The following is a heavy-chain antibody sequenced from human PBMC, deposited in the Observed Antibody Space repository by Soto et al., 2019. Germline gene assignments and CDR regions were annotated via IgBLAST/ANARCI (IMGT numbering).Heavy chain of an antibody. V-gene: IGHV4-59*08. Sequence: SETLSLTCTVSGGSISSYYWSWIRQPPGKGLEWIGYIYYSGSTNYNPSLKSRVTISVDTAKNQFSLKLSSVTAADTAVYYCARALYSSFPRYYYYGMDVWGQGITVTVS. D-gene: IGHD4-4*01. CDR1: GGSISSYY. CDR2: IYYSGST. CDR3: ARALYSSFPRYYYYGMDV. J-gene: IGHJ6*02.